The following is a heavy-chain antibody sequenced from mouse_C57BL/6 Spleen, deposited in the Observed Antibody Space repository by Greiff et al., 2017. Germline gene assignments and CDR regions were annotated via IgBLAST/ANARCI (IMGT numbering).Heavy chain of an antibody. CDR3: ARSVSDYAMDY. CDR1: GYSFTGYY. CDR2: INPSTGGT. J-gene: IGHJ4*01. Sequence: VQLQQSGPELVKPGASVKISCKASGYSFTGYYMNWVKQSPEKSLEWIGEINPSTGGTTYNQKFKAKATLTVDKSSSTAYMQLKSLTSEDSAFYYCARSVSDYAMDYWGQGTSVTVSS. V-gene: IGHV1-42*01.